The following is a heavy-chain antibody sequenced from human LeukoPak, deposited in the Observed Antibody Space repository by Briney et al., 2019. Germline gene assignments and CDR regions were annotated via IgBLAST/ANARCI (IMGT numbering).Heavy chain of an antibody. CDR3: AKTGNPATGDY. D-gene: IGHD1-1*01. CDR1: GFTVSSNY. V-gene: IGHV3-53*01. Sequence: RGSLRLSCAASGFTVSSNYMSWVRQAPGKGLEWVSVIYSGGTTYYADSVKGRFTISRDNSKNTLYLQMNSLRAEDTAIYYCAKTGNPATGDYWGQGTLVTVSS. J-gene: IGHJ4*02. CDR2: IYSGGTT.